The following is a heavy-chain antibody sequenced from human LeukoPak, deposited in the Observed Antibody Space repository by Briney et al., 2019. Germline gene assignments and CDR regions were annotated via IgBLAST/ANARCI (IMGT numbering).Heavy chain of an antibody. CDR2: ISSICSTI. CDR1: GFTFSSYE. Sequence: GGSLRLSCAPSGFTFSSYEMNWVRPASRKGLEWVSYISSICSTIYYADSVKGRFTISRDNAKNSLYLQMNSLRAEDTAVYCCAELGITMIGGVWGKGSTVTISS. D-gene: IGHD3-10*02. CDR3: AELGITMIGGV. V-gene: IGHV3-48*03. J-gene: IGHJ6*04.